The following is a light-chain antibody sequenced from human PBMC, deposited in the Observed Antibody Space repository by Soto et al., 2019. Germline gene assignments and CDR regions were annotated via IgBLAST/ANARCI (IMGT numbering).Light chain of an antibody. Sequence: QSALTQPASVSGSPGQSITISCTGTSSEVGVYNYVSWYQQHPGKAPKLMIYEVSNRPSGVSNPFSGSKSVNTASLTISGLQAEDEADYYCSSYTSSSYYVFGTGTKVTVL. V-gene: IGLV2-14*01. CDR3: SSYTSSSYYV. J-gene: IGLJ1*01. CDR1: SSEVGVYNY. CDR2: EVS.